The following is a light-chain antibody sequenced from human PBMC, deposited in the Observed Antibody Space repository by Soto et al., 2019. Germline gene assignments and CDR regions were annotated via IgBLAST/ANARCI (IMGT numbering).Light chain of an antibody. CDR2: KAS. V-gene: IGKV1-5*03. Sequence: DIQMTQSPSTLSASVGDRVTITCRASQSVSSWLAWYQQKPGKAPKLLIYKASSLESGVPSRFSGSESGTEFTLTISSLQPDDFATYYCQQYSGYSLTFRGGTKVEIK. CDR1: QSVSSW. J-gene: IGKJ4*01. CDR3: QQYSGYSLT.